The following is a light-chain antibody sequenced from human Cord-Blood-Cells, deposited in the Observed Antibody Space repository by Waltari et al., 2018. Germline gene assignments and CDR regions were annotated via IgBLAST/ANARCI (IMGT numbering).Light chain of an antibody. V-gene: IGLV2-11*01. CDR3: CSYAGSYTWV. CDR1: SSDVRGSNN. CDR2: DVS. J-gene: IGLJ3*02. Sequence: QSALTQPRSVSASPGQSVTISCTGTSSDVRGSNNLSWYQQHPGKAPKLMIYDVSKRPSGVPDRFSGSKSGNTASLTISGLQAEDEADYYCCSYAGSYTWVFGGGTKLTVL.